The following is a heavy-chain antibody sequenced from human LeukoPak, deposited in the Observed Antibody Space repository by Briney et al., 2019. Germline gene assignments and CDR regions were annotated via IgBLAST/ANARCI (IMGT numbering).Heavy chain of an antibody. CDR1: GFTFSSPA. V-gene: IGHV3-23*01. Sequence: GGSLRLSCAASGFTFSSPAMSWVRQAPGKGLEWVSAISNNGGYTYYADSVQGRFTISRDNSKSTLCLQMNSLRAEDTAVYYCAKQLGYCSDGSCYFPYWGQGTLVTVSS. J-gene: IGHJ4*02. D-gene: IGHD2-15*01. CDR2: ISNNGGYT. CDR3: AKQLGYCSDGSCYFPY.